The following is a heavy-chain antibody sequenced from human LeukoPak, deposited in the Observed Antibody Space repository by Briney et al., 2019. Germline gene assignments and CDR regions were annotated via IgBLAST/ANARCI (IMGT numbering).Heavy chain of an antibody. D-gene: IGHD6-13*01. V-gene: IGHV1-2*02. Sequence: ASVKVSCKASGYTFTGYYMHWVRQAPGQGLEWMGWINPNSGGTNYAQKFQGRVTMTRDTSISTAYMELSRLRSDDTAVYYCARSWEYSSSPDAFDIWGQGTMATISS. J-gene: IGHJ3*02. CDR1: GYTFTGYY. CDR2: INPNSGGT. CDR3: ARSWEYSSSPDAFDI.